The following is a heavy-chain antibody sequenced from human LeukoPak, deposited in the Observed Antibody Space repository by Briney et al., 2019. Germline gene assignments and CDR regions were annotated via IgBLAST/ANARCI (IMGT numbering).Heavy chain of an antibody. CDR2: ISGSGGNT. D-gene: IGHD2-2*01. Sequence: PGGSLRLSCAASGFTFSSYAMSWVRQAPGKGLEWVSGISGSGGNTYYTDSVKGRLTISRDNSKHTLYLQMNSLRAEDTAVYYCAKDLTGVVVVPAATHFDYWGQGTLVTVSS. CDR3: AKDLTGVVVVPAATHFDY. J-gene: IGHJ4*02. V-gene: IGHV3-23*01. CDR1: GFTFSSYA.